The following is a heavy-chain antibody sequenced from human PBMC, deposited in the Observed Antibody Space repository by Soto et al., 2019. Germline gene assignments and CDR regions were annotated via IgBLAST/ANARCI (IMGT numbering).Heavy chain of an antibody. CDR2: ISAYNGNT. Sequence: QVQLVQSGAEVKKPGASVKVSCKASGYTFTSYGISWVRQAPGQGLEWMGWISAYNGNTNYAQKLQGRVTMTTDTSTSTVYMELRSLRSDDTAVYYCARVKVGATTPYAFDIWGQGTMVTVSS. V-gene: IGHV1-18*01. CDR3: ARVKVGATTPYAFDI. J-gene: IGHJ3*02. D-gene: IGHD1-26*01. CDR1: GYTFTSYG.